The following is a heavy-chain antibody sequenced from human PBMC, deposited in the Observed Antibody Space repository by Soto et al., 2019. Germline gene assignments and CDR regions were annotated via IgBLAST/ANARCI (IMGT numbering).Heavy chain of an antibody. CDR1: GFTFSSYA. V-gene: IGHV3-23*01. CDR3: AKGGTILSMVATTYYYGMDV. Sequence: EVQLLESGGGLVQPGGSLRLSCAASGFTFSSYAMSWVRQAPGKGLEWVSAISGSGGSTYYADSVKGRFTISRDNSKNTLYLQMNSLRAEDTAVYYCAKGGTILSMVATTYYYGMDVWGQGTTVTVSS. D-gene: IGHD5-12*01. J-gene: IGHJ6*02. CDR2: ISGSGGST.